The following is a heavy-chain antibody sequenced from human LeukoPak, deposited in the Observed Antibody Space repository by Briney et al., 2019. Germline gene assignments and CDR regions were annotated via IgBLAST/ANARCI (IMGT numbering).Heavy chain of an antibody. CDR1: GGSFSTYY. Sequence: SETLSLTCAVSGGSFSTYYWSWIRQPPGKGLEWIGHIYYSGNTNYNSSLKSRVTISVDTSKNQFSLKLSSVTAADTAVYYCARQTQLTSSTWYYFDYWGQGTLVTVSS. J-gene: IGHJ4*02. CDR2: IYYSGNT. CDR3: ARQTQLTSSTWYYFDY. V-gene: IGHV4-59*01. D-gene: IGHD6-13*01.